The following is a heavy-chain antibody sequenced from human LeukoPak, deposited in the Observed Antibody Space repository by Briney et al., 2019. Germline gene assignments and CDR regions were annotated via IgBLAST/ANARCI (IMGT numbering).Heavy chain of an antibody. CDR2: IYYSGST. V-gene: IGHV4-59*01. J-gene: IGHJ4*02. CDR3: AGGAVASFDY. Sequence: SETLSVTCTVSGGSISSYYWSWIRPPPGKGLELIGYIYYSGSTNYNPSLKSRVTISVDTSKNQFSLKLSSVTAADTAVYYCAGGAVASFDYWGQGTLVTVSS. CDR1: GGSISSYY. D-gene: IGHD1-26*01.